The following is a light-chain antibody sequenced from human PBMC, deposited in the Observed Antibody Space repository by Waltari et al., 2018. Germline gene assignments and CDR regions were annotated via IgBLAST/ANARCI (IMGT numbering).Light chain of an antibody. J-gene: IGKJ4*01. Sequence: DIVMTQSPDSLAVSLGERATINCKSSQRVLYRSNNKHSVAWYQQKPGQSPKLLIYWSSTRESGVPDRFSGGGSWTDFTLTISSLQADDVAIYYCQQYYSLPTFGGGTKVEI. CDR3: QQYYSLPT. V-gene: IGKV4-1*01. CDR1: QRVLYRSNNKHS. CDR2: WSS.